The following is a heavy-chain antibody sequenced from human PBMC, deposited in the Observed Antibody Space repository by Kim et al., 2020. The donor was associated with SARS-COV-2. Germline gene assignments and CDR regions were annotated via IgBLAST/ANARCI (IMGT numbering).Heavy chain of an antibody. CDR2: T. V-gene: IGHV3-15*01. J-gene: IGHJ6*02. Sequence: TDYAAPVKGRFTISRDDSKNTLYLQMNSLKAEDTAVYYCTTDFSYYGMDVWGQGTTVTVSS. CDR3: TTDFSYYGMDV.